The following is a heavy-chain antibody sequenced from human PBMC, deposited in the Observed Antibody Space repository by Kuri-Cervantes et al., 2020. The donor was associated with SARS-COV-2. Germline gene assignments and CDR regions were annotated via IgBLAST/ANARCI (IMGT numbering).Heavy chain of an antibody. J-gene: IGHJ2*01. CDR2: ISGDT. D-gene: IGHD2-2*01. CDR1: GVSVTREGYS. CDR3: ARGRRDYQLLVEDSWYFNL. Sequence: SETLSLTCGVSGVSVTREGYSWNWVRQLPGKGLEWIGSISGDTSYNPSLDSRVTISLDTSRNQFSLNLRSVTAADTAVYYWARGRRDYQLLVEDSWYFNLWGRGTLVTVSS. V-gene: IGHV4-30-2*01.